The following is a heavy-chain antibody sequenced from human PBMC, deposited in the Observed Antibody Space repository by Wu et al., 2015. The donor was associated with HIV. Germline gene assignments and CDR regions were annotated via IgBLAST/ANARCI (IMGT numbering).Heavy chain of an antibody. CDR2: SDPEDGGT. J-gene: IGHJ4*02. D-gene: IGHD3-22*01. CDR1: GYSFTAYY. V-gene: IGHV1-24*01. CDR3: AAFPRSVIVGVVPQQFDY. Sequence: QVQLVQSGADVKKPGASLKVSCRTSGYSFTAYYLHWVRQAAGEGLEWMGGSDPEDGGTIYAQRFQGRVTMTEDTNTDTAYLDMNSVRSEDTAVFFCAAFPRSVIVGVVPQQFDYWGQGTLVTVSS.